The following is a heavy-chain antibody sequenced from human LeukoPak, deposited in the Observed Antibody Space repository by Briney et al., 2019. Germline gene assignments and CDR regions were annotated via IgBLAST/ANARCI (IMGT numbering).Heavy chain of an antibody. V-gene: IGHV4-59*01. CDR3: ARPVTELTDWYFDL. Sequence: TSETLSLTCTVSSVSISRYYWSWIRQPPGKELEWIGYIYYSGSIKYNPSLKSRVTISVDTSKNQFSLKLSSVTAADTAVYYCARPVTELTDWYFDLWGRGTLVTVSS. J-gene: IGHJ2*01. CDR2: IYYSGSI. CDR1: SVSISRYY. D-gene: IGHD1-7*01.